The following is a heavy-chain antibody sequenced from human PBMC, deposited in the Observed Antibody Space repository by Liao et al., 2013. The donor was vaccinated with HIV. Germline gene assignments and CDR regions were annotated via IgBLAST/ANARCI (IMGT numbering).Heavy chain of an antibody. V-gene: IGHV4-39*02. J-gene: IGHJ4*02. CDR3: ARGRWGSAAYYFDS. CDR1: GGSISGKTYH. D-gene: IGHD3-16*01. Sequence: QLQLQESGPGLVKPSETLSLACTVSGGSISGKTYHWGWIRQPPGKGLEWIGSIYYSGSTYYNQSLRSRVSMSIDTSNNHFSLRLSSVTAADTAVYYCARGRWGSAAYYFDSWGQGTLVTVSS. CDR2: IYYSGST.